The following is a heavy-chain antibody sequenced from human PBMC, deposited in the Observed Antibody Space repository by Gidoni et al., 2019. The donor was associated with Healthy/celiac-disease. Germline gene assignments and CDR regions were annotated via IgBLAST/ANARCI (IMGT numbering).Heavy chain of an antibody. V-gene: IGHV1-24*01. CDR1: GYTLTELS. CDR2: FDPESGET. CDR3: ATDSIVRATVAFDI. Sequence: VQLVQSGAEGKTPRASVKVSCKVSGYTLTELSMHWVRQAPGKGLEWMGGFDPESGETIYEQKFQGRVTMTEDTSTDTAYMELSSLRSEDTAVYYCATDSIVRATVAFDIWGQGTMVTVSS. J-gene: IGHJ3*02. D-gene: IGHD1-26*01.